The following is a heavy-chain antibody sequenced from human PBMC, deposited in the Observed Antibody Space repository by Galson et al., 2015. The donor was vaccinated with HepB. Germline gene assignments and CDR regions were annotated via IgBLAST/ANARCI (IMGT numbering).Heavy chain of an antibody. CDR3: ARHPATTVTTWASYGMDV. CDR1: GGSISSRSYY. D-gene: IGHD4-11*01. V-gene: IGHV4-39*01. Sequence: TLSLTCTVPGGSISSRSYYWGWIRQPPGKGLEWIGSIYYSGSTYYNPSLKSRVTISVDTSKNQFSLKLSSVTAADTAVYYCARHPATTVTTWASYGMDVWGQGTTVTVSS. J-gene: IGHJ6*02. CDR2: IYYSGST.